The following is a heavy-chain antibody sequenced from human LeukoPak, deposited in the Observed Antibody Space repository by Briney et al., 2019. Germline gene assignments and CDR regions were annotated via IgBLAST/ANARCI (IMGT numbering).Heavy chain of an antibody. D-gene: IGHD4-23*01. CDR1: GGSFSGYY. CDR2: INHSGST. Sequence: SETLSLTCAVYGGSFSGYYWSWIRQPPGKGLEWIGEINHSGSTNYNPSLKRRVTISVDTSKNQFSLKLSSVTAADTAVYYCARGGGFDAFDIWGQGTMVTVSS. V-gene: IGHV4-34*01. CDR3: ARGGGFDAFDI. J-gene: IGHJ3*02.